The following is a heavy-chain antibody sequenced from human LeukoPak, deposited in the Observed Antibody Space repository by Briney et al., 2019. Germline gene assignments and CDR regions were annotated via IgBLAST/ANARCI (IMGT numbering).Heavy chain of an antibody. CDR1: GFTFSSYA. Sequence: GGSLRLSCAASGFTFSSYAMSWVRQAPGKGLEWVSAISGSGGSTYYADSVKGRFTISRENSKNTLYLQTNSLRAEDTAVYYCAGVRFSDSSVLTRKRSYYFDYWGQGTLVTVSS. CDR2: ISGSGGST. J-gene: IGHJ4*02. V-gene: IGHV3-23*01. D-gene: IGHD3-22*01. CDR3: AGVRFSDSSVLTRKRSYYFDY.